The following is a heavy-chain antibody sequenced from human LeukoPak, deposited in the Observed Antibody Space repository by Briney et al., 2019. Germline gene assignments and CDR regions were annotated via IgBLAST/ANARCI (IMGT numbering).Heavy chain of an antibody. J-gene: IGHJ1*01. CDR3: ARVVQSTDSSGFYLPEYFQH. Sequence: SETLSLTCSVSDDSITMYYWTWIRQPPGKGLEWIGSIYHSGSTYYNPSLKSRVTISVDTSKNQFSLKLSSVTAADTAVYYCARVVQSTDSSGFYLPEYFQHWGQGTLVTVSS. CDR2: IYHSGST. D-gene: IGHD3-22*01. CDR1: DDSITMYY. V-gene: IGHV4-38-2*02.